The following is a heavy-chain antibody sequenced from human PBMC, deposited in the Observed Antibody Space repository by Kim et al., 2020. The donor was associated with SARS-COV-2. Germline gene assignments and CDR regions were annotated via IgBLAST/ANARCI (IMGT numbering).Heavy chain of an antibody. CDR2: IWHDGSEK. V-gene: IGHV3-33*01. CDR3: ASIGPPDHMDV. J-gene: IGHJ6*03. Sequence: GGSLRLSCAASGFTFSNYGMHWVRQAPGKGLEWLAVIWHDGSEKYYADSVKGRFTISRDNSKTTLYLQMNSLRVEDTAVYYCASIGPPDHMDVWGTGATVTVSS. CDR1: GFTFSNYG.